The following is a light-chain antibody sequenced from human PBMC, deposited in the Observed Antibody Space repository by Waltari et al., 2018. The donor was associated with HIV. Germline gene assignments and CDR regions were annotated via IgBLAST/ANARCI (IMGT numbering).Light chain of an antibody. Sequence: QSALTQPASVPGSPGQSVTISCTGTSRDLVDYNSLPWYYPLPARVLKLIIEAVTNRPSGIFSRFSGSRSGNTASLTISGLQTGDEADYYCGSFTTTNTLSYVFGTGTRVTVL. V-gene: IGLV2-14*03. CDR2: AVT. CDR3: GSFTTTNTLSYV. CDR1: SRDLVDYNS. J-gene: IGLJ1*01.